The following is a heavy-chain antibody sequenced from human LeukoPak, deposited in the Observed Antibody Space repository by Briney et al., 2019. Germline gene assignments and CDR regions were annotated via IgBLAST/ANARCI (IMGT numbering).Heavy chain of an antibody. CDR1: GFTFSSYT. CDR2: ISSGSGTI. V-gene: IGHV3-48*02. CDR3: ARGNYGGRSADY. Sequence: GESLRLSCAASGFTFSSYTMNWVRQAPGKGLEWLSCISSGSGTIYYADSVKGRFTISRDNAKNSLSRQMNSLRDEDTAVYYCARGNYGGRSADYWGQGTLVTVSS. D-gene: IGHD4-23*01. J-gene: IGHJ4*02.